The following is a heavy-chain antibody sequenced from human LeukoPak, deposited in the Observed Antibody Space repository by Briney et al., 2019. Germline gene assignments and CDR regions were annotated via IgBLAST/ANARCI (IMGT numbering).Heavy chain of an antibody. CDR3: AKDGSWSCTD. Sequence: GGSLRLSCGASGFTFSSSAMHWVRQGPGKGLEWVAYIAHHGNNKYYADSVKGRFTISRDNSKGSLYLQMNSLRADNTAVYYCAKDGSWSCTDWGQGTLVRVSS. CDR2: IAHHGNNK. V-gene: IGHV3-30*02. D-gene: IGHD2-8*02. J-gene: IGHJ4*02. CDR1: GFTFSSSA.